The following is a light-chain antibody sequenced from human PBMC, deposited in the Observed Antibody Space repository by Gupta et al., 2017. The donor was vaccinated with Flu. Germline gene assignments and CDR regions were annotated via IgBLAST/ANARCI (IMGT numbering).Light chain of an antibody. CDR1: QGVGKW. J-gene: IGKJ1*01. Sequence: PSTMSASVGDSVTITCRASQGVGKWLAWYQQKPGKAPRLLIYEASNLERGVPSRFSGSGAGTEFTLTITALQPEDFGTYYCQQYCTPSGTFGQGTKVEIK. CDR3: QQYCTPSGT. CDR2: EAS. V-gene: IGKV1-5*03.